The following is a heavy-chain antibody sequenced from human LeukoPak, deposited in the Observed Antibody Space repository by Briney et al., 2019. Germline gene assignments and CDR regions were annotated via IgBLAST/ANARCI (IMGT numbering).Heavy chain of an antibody. Sequence: ASVKVSCKASGGTFSNYAISWVRQAPGQGLEWMGGIIPIFGTANYAQKFRGRVTITADKSTSTAYMELSSLRSEDTAVYYCAAAGFLTTAPYYFDYWGQGTLVTVSS. CDR2: IIPIFGTA. D-gene: IGHD4-17*01. CDR1: GGTFSNYA. J-gene: IGHJ4*02. CDR3: AAAGFLTTAPYYFDY. V-gene: IGHV1-69*06.